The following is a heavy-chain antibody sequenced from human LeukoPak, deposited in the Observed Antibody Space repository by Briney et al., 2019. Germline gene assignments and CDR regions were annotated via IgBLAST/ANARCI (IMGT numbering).Heavy chain of an antibody. J-gene: IGHJ4*02. CDR1: GFTFSSYW. CDR3: APTGLRLGELSSDY. Sequence: GGSLRLSCAASGFTFSSYWMHWVRQTPGKGLVWVSRINSDGSSTNYADSVKGRFTISRDNSKNTLYLQMNSLRAEDTAVYYCAPTGLRLGELSSDYWGQGTLVTVSS. V-gene: IGHV3-74*01. D-gene: IGHD3-16*02. CDR2: INSDGSST.